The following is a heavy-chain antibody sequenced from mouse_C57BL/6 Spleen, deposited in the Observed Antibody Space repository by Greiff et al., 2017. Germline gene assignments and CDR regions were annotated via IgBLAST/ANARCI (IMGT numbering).Heavy chain of an antibody. J-gene: IGHJ4*01. CDR1: GYTFTSYW. D-gene: IGHD1-1*01. V-gene: IGHV1-64*01. Sequence: QVQLKQPGAELVKPGASVKLSCKASGYTFTSYWMHWVKQRPGQGLEWIGMIHPNSGSTNYNEKFKSKATLTVDKSSSTAYMQLSSLTSEDSAVYYCARAHYYGSSYYAMDYWGQGTSVTVSS. CDR2: IHPNSGST. CDR3: ARAHYYGSSYYAMDY.